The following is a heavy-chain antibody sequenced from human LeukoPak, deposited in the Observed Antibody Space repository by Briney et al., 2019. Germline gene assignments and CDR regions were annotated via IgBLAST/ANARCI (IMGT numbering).Heavy chain of an antibody. D-gene: IGHD3-22*01. Sequence: PSETLSLTCTVSGGSISSSSYYWGWIRQPPGKGLEWIGSIYYSGSTYYNPSPKSRVTISVDTSKNQFSLKLSSVTAADTAVYYCARAPLQYYYDSSGHFFDYWGQGTLVTVSS. J-gene: IGHJ4*02. V-gene: IGHV4-39*01. CDR3: ARAPLQYYYDSSGHFFDY. CDR1: GGSISSSSYY. CDR2: IYYSGST.